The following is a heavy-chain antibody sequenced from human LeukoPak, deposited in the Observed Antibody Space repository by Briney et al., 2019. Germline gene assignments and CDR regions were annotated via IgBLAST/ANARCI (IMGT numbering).Heavy chain of an antibody. CDR3: AKDVYCSSTSCSNWFDP. CDR2: ISGDGGST. CDR1: GFTFDDYA. V-gene: IGHV3-43*02. Sequence: GGSLRLSCATSGFTFDDYAMHWVRQAPGKGLQWVSLISGDGGSTYYADSVKGRFTISRDNSKSSLYLQMNSLGTEDTALYYCAKDVYCSSTSCSNWFDPWGQGTLVTVSS. J-gene: IGHJ5*02. D-gene: IGHD2-2*01.